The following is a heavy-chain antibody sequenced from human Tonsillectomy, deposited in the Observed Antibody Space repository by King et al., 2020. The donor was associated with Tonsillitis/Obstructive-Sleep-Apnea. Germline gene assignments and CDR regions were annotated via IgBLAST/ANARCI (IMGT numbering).Heavy chain of an antibody. CDR3: ARDTIAVAEYYFDY. V-gene: IGHV3-30*04. Sequence: VQLVESGGGVVQPGRSLRLSCAASGFTFSSYAMHWVRQAPGKGLEWVAVISYDGSNKYYADSVKGRFTISRDNSKNTLYLQMNSLRAEDTVVYYCARDTIAVAEYYFDYWGQRTLVTVTS. J-gene: IGHJ4*02. CDR1: GFTFSSYA. D-gene: IGHD6-19*01. CDR2: ISYDGSNK.